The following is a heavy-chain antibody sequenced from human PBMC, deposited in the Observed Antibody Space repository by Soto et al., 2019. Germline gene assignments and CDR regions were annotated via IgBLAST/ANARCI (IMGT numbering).Heavy chain of an antibody. CDR3: AGFGYSRGYAY. CDR2: IIPLLGTV. V-gene: IGHV1-69*06. Sequence: QVQLVQSGAEVKKPGSSVKVSCKASGVTSSSYVISWVRQAPGEGLEWMGDIIPLLGTVNYAQKFRGRVTITADRSTTTAYMDLSSMKSEDTALYYCAGFGYSRGYAYWGQGTLVTVSS. CDR1: GVTSSSYV. D-gene: IGHD5-18*01. J-gene: IGHJ4*02.